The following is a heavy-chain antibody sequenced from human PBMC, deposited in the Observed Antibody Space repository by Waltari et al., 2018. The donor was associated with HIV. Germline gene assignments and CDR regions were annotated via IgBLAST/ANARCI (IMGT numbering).Heavy chain of an antibody. Sequence: EVQLVESGGNLTRPGGSLRLSCVGSGFIVSDNYMSWVRQAPGKGPGWVSFLYSNGNTLYGGSVNGLFTIFRDNSKNTLYLQMNTLRGDDTAVYYCARMQRFYGSEQSRYFYFGMDVWGQGTTVTVSS. J-gene: IGHJ6*02. CDR3: ARMQRFYGSEQSRYFYFGMDV. CDR1: GFIVSDNY. V-gene: IGHV3-53*01. CDR2: LYSNGNT. D-gene: IGHD3-16*02.